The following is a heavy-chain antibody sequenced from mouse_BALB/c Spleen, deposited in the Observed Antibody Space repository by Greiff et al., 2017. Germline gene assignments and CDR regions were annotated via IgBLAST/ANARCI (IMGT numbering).Heavy chain of an antibody. CDR3: ARDQGYDDLAY. D-gene: IGHD2-2*01. CDR2: IWAGGST. J-gene: IGHJ3*01. Sequence: VKLMESGPGLVAPSQSLSITCTVSGFSLTSYGVHWVRQPPGKGLEWLGVIWAGGSTNYNSALMSRLSISKDNSKSQVFLKMNSLQTDDTAMYYCARDQGYDDLAYWGQGTLVTVSA. CDR1: GFSLTSYG. V-gene: IGHV2-9*02.